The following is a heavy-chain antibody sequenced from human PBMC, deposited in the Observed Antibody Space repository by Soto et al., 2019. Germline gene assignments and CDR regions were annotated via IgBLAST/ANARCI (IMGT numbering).Heavy chain of an antibody. CDR2: ISYDGSNK. D-gene: IGHD3-3*01. CDR1: GFTFSSYA. CDR3: ARAAREGVVIRIPFDP. V-gene: IGHV3-30-3*01. J-gene: IGHJ5*02. Sequence: GGSLRLSCAASGFTFSSYAMHWVRQAPGKGLEWVAVISYDGSNKYYADSVKGRFTISRDNSKNTLYLQMNSLRAEDTAVYYCARAAREGVVIRIPFDPWGQGTLVTVSS.